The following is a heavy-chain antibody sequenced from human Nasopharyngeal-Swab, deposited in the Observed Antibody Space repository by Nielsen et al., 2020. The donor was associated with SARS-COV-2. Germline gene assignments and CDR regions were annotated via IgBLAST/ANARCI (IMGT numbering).Heavy chain of an antibody. CDR1: AASVTTYY. J-gene: IGHJ4*02. CDR2: ITDTGRT. Sequence: SETLSLTCTVSAASVTTYYWGWIRQSPGKGLEWIAYITDTGRTKYNPSLETRVTISIDMSKNDFSLKLSSVTAADTAVYYCAASCPMAVAGTQFDFWGQGILVTVSS. D-gene: IGHD6-19*01. V-gene: IGHV4-59*02. CDR3: AASCPMAVAGTQFDF.